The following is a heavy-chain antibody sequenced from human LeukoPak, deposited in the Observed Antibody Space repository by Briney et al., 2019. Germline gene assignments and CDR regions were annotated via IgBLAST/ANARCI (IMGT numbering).Heavy chain of an antibody. D-gene: IGHD3-22*01. CDR1: SGSISGSSYN. V-gene: IGHV4-61*02. CDR3: ARDLGFYYDSSGYYHHDAFDI. J-gene: IGHJ3*02. Sequence: SESLAVNCIICSGSISGSSYNSMVIGQPTGKGLEWIGRIYTSGSTNYNPSLKSRVTISVDTSKNQFSLKLSSVTAADTAVYYCARDLGFYYDSSGYYHHDAFDIWGQGTMVTVSS. CDR2: IYTSGST.